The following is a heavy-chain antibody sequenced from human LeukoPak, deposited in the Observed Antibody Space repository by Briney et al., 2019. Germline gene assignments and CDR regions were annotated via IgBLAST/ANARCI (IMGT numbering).Heavy chain of an antibody. J-gene: IGHJ3*02. D-gene: IGHD6-6*01. Sequence: GGPLRLSVAAPDFTFRNYYMTWTRQAPGKGRKWVSYITSSGSTIYYADSMKGRFTISRDNAKHSLFLQLDSLRAEDTAVYYCARIGRPAAFDIWGQGTLVIVSS. CDR1: DFTFRNYY. CDR2: ITSSGSTI. CDR3: ARIGRPAAFDI. V-gene: IGHV3-11*01.